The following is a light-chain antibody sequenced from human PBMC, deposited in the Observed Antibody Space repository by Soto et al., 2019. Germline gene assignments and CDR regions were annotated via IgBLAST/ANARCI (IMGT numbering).Light chain of an antibody. CDR2: GAS. V-gene: IGKV3-15*01. CDR3: QQYNNWPPWT. CDR1: QSVSSN. Sequence: EIVMTQSPATLSVSPGERATLSCRASQSVSSNLAWYQQKPGQAPRLLIHGASTRATGIPARFSGSGSGTEFTLTISSLQSEDCAVYYCQQYNNWPPWTLGQGTKVDIK. J-gene: IGKJ1*01.